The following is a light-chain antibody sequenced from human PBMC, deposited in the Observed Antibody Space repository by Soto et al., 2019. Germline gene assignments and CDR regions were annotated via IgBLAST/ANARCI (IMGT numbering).Light chain of an antibody. Sequence: QSALTQPASVSGSPGQSITISCTGTSSDVGRYNYVSWYRQHPGTAPKLIISDVNSRPSGISNRFSGSKSGNTASLTISGLQAEDEAYYYCCSYTGRPIFVLFGGGTKLTVL. V-gene: IGLV2-14*01. CDR1: SSDVGRYNY. CDR2: DVN. CDR3: CSYTGRPIFVL. J-gene: IGLJ2*01.